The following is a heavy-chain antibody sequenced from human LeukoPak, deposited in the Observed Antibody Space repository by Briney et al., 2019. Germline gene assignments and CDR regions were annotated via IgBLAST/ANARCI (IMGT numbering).Heavy chain of an antibody. CDR2: IYYSGST. V-gene: IGHV4-39*01. D-gene: IGHD3-10*01. J-gene: IGHJ5*02. CDR3: ARQGTLLWFGELLESWFDP. CDR1: GGSISSSSYY. Sequence: SETLSLTCTVSGGSISSSSYYWGWLRQPPGTGLEWIGSIYYSGSTYYNPSLKSRVTISVDTSKNQFSLKLSSVTAADTAVYYCARQGTLLWFGELLESWFDPWGQGTLVTVSS.